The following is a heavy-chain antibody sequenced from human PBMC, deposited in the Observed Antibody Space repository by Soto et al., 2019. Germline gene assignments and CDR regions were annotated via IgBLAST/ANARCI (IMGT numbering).Heavy chain of an antibody. CDR3: ARGPSADKIDY. Sequence: QVQLQESGPGLVEPSQTLSLTCTVSGDSISSGYFWSWIRQSPGKGLEWIGHTYNSGTTYNNPSLRSRGTISIYTSRNQFSLRLTSVTAADTAVYYCARGPSADKIDYWGQGTLVTVSS. CDR2: TYNSGTT. D-gene: IGHD3-3*01. J-gene: IGHJ4*02. V-gene: IGHV4-30-4*01. CDR1: GDSISSGYF.